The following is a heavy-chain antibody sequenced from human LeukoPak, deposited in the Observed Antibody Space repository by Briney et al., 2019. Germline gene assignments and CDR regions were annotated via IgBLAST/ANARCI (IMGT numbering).Heavy chain of an antibody. V-gene: IGHV4-39*07. D-gene: IGHD5-12*01. CDR3: ASWRGAFDI. CDR1: GGSISSSSYY. J-gene: IGHJ3*02. Sequence: SETLSLTCTVSGGSISSSSYYWGWIRQPPGKGLEWIGSIYYSGSTYYNPSLKSRVTISVDTSKNQFSLKLTSVTAADTAIYYCASWRGAFDIWGQGTMVTVSS. CDR2: IYYSGST.